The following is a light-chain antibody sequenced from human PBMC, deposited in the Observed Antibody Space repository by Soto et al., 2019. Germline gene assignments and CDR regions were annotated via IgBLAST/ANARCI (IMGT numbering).Light chain of an antibody. V-gene: IGKV1-39*01. CDR3: QQCYITPLT. J-gene: IGKJ4*01. CDR2: AAA. CDR1: QSINKF. Sequence: DIQMTQSPSSLSASVGDRVTITCRASQSINKFLNWYQQKPGQAPKLLIYAAASLQSGVPSRFSGSGSGQDFTLTISSLQPEDFATYYCQQCYITPLTFGGGTKVDVK.